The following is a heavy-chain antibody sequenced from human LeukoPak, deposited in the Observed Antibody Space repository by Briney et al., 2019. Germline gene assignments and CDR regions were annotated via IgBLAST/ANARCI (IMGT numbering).Heavy chain of an antibody. CDR3: ARVGENYYDSSGYYPARPFDY. J-gene: IGHJ4*02. V-gene: IGHV4-34*01. Sequence: PSETLSLTCAVYGGSFSGYYWSWVRQPPGKGLEWIGEIYHSGSTNYNPSLKSRVTISVDKSKNQFSLKLSSVTAADTAVYYCARVGENYYDSSGYYPARPFDYWGQGTLVTVSS. D-gene: IGHD3-22*01. CDR2: IYHSGST. CDR1: GGSFSGYY.